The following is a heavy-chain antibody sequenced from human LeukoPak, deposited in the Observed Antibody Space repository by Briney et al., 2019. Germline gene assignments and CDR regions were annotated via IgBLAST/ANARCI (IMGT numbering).Heavy chain of an antibody. CDR2: IYGGGST. Sequence: GGSLRLSCAASGFTVSTSYMNWVRQAPGKGLEWVSVIYGGGSTYYADSGRGRFTISRDNSKNTLYLQMNSLRAEDTALYFCARGYSSGWPDFWGQGTLVTVSS. V-gene: IGHV3-53*01. CDR1: GFTVSTSY. CDR3: ARGYSSGWPDF. D-gene: IGHD6-25*01. J-gene: IGHJ4*02.